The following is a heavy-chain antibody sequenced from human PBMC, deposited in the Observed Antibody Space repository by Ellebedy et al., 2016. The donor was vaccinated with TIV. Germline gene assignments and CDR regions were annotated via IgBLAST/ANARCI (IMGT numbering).Heavy chain of an antibody. J-gene: IGHJ3*01. CDR1: GYSFSSYY. D-gene: IGHD5-18*01. CDR2: INPNDDTK. V-gene: IGHV1-46*01. CDR3: ARGSGYSFDVCDV. Sequence: AASVKVSCKASGYSFSSYYMHWVRQAPGQGLEWMGIINPNDDTKYYTQNFQGRVTVTRDTSANTVYMELSSLRSEDTAVYYCARGSGYSFDVCDVWGQGTMVAIS.